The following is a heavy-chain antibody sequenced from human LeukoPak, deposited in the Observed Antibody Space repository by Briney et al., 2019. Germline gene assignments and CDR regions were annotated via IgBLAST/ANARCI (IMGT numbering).Heavy chain of an antibody. D-gene: IGHD3-10*01. J-gene: IGHJ5*02. CDR1: GGSISSRGYY. CDR2: IHYSGST. Sequence: SETLSLTCTVSGGSISSRGYYWTWIRQHPGKGLEWVGFIHYSGSTYYNASLKSRVSISLDTSKNQFSLRLRSVTAADTAVYYCARSDGSGSFPFDPWGQGTPVTVSS. CDR3: ARSDGSGSFPFDP. V-gene: IGHV4-31*03.